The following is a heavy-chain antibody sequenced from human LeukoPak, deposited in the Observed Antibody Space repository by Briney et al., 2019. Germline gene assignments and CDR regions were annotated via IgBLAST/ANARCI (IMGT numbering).Heavy chain of an antibody. CDR2: IYHSGST. V-gene: IGHV4-38-2*02. CDR3: ARDGEYQLLSSYYYYGMDV. J-gene: IGHJ6*04. D-gene: IGHD2-2*01. CDR1: GYSISSGYY. Sequence: SETLSLTCAVSGYSISSGYYWGWIRQPPGKGLGWIGSIYHSGSTYYNPSLKSRVTISVDTSKNQFSLKLSSVTAADTAVYYCARDGEYQLLSSYYYYGMDVWGKGTTVTVSS.